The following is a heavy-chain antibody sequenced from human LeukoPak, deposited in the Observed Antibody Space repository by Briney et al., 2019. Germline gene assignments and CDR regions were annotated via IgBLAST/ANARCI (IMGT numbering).Heavy chain of an antibody. J-gene: IGHJ6*02. CDR2: ISYDGSNK. CDR1: GFTFSSYV. CDR3: AKDRRYCSGGSCLFYYYGMDV. D-gene: IGHD2-15*01. Sequence: GRSLRLSCAASGFTFSSYVMHWVRQAPGKGLEWVAVISYDGSNKYYADSVKGRFTISRDNSKNTLYLQMNSLRAEDTAVYYCAKDRRYCSGGSCLFYYYGMDVWGQGTTVTVSS. V-gene: IGHV3-30*18.